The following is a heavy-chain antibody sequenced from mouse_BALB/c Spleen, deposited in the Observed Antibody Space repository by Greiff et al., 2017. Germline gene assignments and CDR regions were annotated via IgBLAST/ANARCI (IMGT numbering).Heavy chain of an antibody. CDR3: ARSKKYGNYGWYFDV. J-gene: IGHJ1*01. CDR1: GYTFTSYW. V-gene: IGHV1-7*01. D-gene: IGHD2-10*02. Sequence: QVQLQQSGAELAKPGASVKMSCKASGYTFTSYWMHWVKQRPGQGLEWIGYINPSTGYTEYNQKFKDKATLTADKSSSTAYMQLSSLTSEDSAVYYCARSKKYGNYGWYFDVWGAGTTVTVSS. CDR2: INPSTGYT.